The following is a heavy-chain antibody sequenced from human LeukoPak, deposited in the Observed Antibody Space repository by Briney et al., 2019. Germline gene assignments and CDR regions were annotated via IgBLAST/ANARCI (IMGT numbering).Heavy chain of an antibody. D-gene: IGHD6-19*01. V-gene: IGHV4-30-4*01. CDR3: ARHGYSSGWYRFLANPDY. CDR1: GGSISSGDYY. Sequence: SQTLSLTCTVSGGSISSGDYYWSWIRQPPGKGLEWIGYIYYSGSTYYNPSLKSRVTISVDTSKNQFSLKLSSVTAADTAVYYCARHGYSSGWYRFLANPDYWGQGTLVTVSS. J-gene: IGHJ4*02. CDR2: IYYSGST.